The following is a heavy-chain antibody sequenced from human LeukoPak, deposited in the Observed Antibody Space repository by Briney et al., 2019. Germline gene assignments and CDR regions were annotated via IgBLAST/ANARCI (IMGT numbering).Heavy chain of an antibody. CDR3: ARVGVDDAFDI. D-gene: IGHD1-26*01. CDR1: GFTFSSYW. J-gene: IGHJ3*02. V-gene: IGHV3-74*01. Sequence: GALRLSCAASGFTFSSYWMHWVRQAPGKGLVWVSRINSDGSSTSYADSVKGRFTISRDNAKNTLYLQMNSLRAEDTAVYYCARVGVDDAFDIWGQGTMVTVSS. CDR2: INSDGSST.